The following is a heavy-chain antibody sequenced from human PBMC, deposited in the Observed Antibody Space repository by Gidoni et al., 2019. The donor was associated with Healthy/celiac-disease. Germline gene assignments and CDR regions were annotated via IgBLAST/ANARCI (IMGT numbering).Heavy chain of an antibody. CDR3: ARGGTSYYGSGSTRAPIDY. V-gene: IGHV1-69*01. Sequence: QVQLVQSGAEVKKPGSSVKVSCKASGGTFSSYAISWVRQAPGQGLEWMGGIIPIFGTANYAQKFQGRVTITADESTSTAYMELSSLRSKDTAVYYCARGGTSYYGSGSTRAPIDYWGQGTLVTVSS. D-gene: IGHD3-10*01. J-gene: IGHJ4*02. CDR2: IIPIFGTA. CDR1: GGTFSSYA.